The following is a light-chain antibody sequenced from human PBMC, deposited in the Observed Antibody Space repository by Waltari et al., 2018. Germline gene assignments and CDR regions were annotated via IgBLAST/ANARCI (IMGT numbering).Light chain of an antibody. J-gene: IGKJ1*01. CDR1: QSLLRSNGYNF. Sequence: DIVMTQSPLSLPVTPGEPASISCRSNQSLLRSNGYNFLDWYLQKPGQSPQLLIYLVSNRASGVPDRFSGSGSGTDFTLKISRVEAEDAGIYYCMQALQTPWTFGQGTKVEIK. CDR2: LVS. CDR3: MQALQTPWT. V-gene: IGKV2-28*01.